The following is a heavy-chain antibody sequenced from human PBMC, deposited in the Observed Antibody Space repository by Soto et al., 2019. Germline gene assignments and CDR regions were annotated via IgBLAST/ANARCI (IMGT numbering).Heavy chain of an antibody. D-gene: IGHD7-27*01. J-gene: IGHJ4*02. V-gene: IGHV3-23*04. CDR2: ISGSGSST. CDR3: AKAWGIDY. Sequence: EVQLVESGGGLVEPGGSRRLSCAASGFTFSSYTMSWVRQAPGKGLEWVSTISGSGSSTYSADSVKGRFTISRDNSKNTLYLQVNSLRVEDTAIYYCAKAWGIDYWGQGTLVTVSS. CDR1: GFTFSSYT.